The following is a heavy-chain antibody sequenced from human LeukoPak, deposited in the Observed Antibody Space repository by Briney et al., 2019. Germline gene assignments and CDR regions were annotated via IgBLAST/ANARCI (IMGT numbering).Heavy chain of an antibody. CDR3: ARRVPYSCGSRWFDP. CDR1: GGSFSGYY. D-gene: IGHD6-19*01. CDR2: INHSGST. Sequence: SETLSLTCAVYGGSFSGYYWSWIRQPPGKGLEWIGEINHSGSTNYNPSLKSRVTISVDTSKNQFSLKLSSVTAADTAVYYCARRVPYSCGSRWFDPWGQGTLVTVSS. J-gene: IGHJ5*02. V-gene: IGHV4-34*01.